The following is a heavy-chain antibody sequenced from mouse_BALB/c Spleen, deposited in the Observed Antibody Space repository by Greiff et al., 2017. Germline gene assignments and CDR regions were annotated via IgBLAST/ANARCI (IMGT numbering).Heavy chain of an antibody. CDR3: ARYGYGNYWYFDV. D-gene: IGHD2-10*02. CDR2: ISYSGST. CDR1: GYSITSDYA. Sequence: VQLQQSGPGLVKPSQSLSLTCTVTGYSITSDYAWNWIRQFPGNKLEWMGYISYSGSTSYNPSLKSRISITRDTSKNQFFLQLNSVTTEDTATYYCARYGYGNYWYFDVWGAGTTVTVSS. V-gene: IGHV3-2*02. J-gene: IGHJ1*01.